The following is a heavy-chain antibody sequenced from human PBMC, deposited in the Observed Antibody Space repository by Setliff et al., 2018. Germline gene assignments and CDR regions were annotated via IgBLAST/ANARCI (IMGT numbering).Heavy chain of an antibody. CDR1: GGSISSGVYY. Sequence: SETLSLTCTVSGGSISSGVYYGAWIRQPPGKGLEWIGRIYYRGDTYYNASLKSRLPLSVDTSKNPVSLNLRSVTAADTAVYYCARTGTYRYFDYWGQGTQVTVSS. V-gene: IGHV4-39*01. J-gene: IGHJ4*02. D-gene: IGHD1-1*01. CDR2: IYYRGDT. CDR3: ARTGTYRYFDY.